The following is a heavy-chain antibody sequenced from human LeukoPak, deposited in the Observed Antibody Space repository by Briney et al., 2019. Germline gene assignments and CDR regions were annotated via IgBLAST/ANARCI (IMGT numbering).Heavy chain of an antibody. CDR2: TNHSGST. J-gene: IGHJ5*02. CDR1: GGSFSGYY. V-gene: IGHV4-34*01. CDR3: ARGHRYSSSWYVIVNWFDP. D-gene: IGHD6-13*01. Sequence: SETLSLTCAVYGGSFSGYYWSWIRQPPGKGLEWIGETNHSGSTNYNPSLKSRVTISVDTSKNQFSLKLSSVTAADTAVYYCARGHRYSSSWYVIVNWFDPWGQGTLVTVSS.